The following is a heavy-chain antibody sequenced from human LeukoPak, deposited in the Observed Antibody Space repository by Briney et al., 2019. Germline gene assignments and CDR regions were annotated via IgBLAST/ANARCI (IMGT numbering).Heavy chain of an antibody. CDR2: ISSRGSTI. J-gene: IGHJ3*02. Sequence: GGSLRLSCEASGFSLSSYEMNRVRQAPGKGLEWVSHISSRGSTIYYADSVKGRFTISRDNAKNSLYLQMNSLRAEDTAVYYCARVGWVLRYAFDIWGQGTMVTVSS. V-gene: IGHV3-48*03. CDR1: GFSLSSYE. D-gene: IGHD3-16*01. CDR3: ARVGWVLRYAFDI.